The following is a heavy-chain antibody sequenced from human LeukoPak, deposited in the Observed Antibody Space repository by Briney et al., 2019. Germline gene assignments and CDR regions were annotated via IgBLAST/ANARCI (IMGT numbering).Heavy chain of an antibody. CDR3: ARGIVVVVGASDHFDY. D-gene: IGHD2-15*01. V-gene: IGHV3-7*01. CDR1: GFTFSRYW. Sequence: PGGSLRLSCAASGFTFSRYWMHWVRQAPGKGLERVGTISPDGSDKYYVDSVKGRFTISRDNAKTSLYLQINSLRADDTALYFCARGIVVVVGASDHFDYWGQGTLITVSS. J-gene: IGHJ4*02. CDR2: ISPDGSDK.